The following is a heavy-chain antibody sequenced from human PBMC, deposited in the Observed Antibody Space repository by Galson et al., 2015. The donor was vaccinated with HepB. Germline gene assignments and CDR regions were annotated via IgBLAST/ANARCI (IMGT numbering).Heavy chain of an antibody. CDR1: GFTFNSYE. D-gene: IGHD5-12*01. J-gene: IGHJ4*02. V-gene: IGHV3-48*03. CDR3: ARDGLPYSGYGSLDY. Sequence: SLRLSCAASGFTFNSYEMNWVRQAPGKGLEWVPYISSSGGTIYYADSVKGRFTISRDNAKNSLYLQMNSLRADDTAVYYCARDGLPYSGYGSLDYWGLGTLVTVSS. CDR2: ISSSGGTI.